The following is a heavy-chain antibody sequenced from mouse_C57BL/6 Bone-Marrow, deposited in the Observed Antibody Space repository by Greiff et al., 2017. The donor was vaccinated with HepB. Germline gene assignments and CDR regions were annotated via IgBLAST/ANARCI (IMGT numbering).Heavy chain of an antibody. D-gene: IGHD1-3*01. V-gene: IGHV5-9-1*02. CDR2: ISSGGDYI. J-gene: IGHJ1*03. Sequence: EVMLVESGEGLVKPGGSLKLSCAAYGFTFSSYAMSWVRQTPEKRLEWVAYISSGGDYIYYADTVKGRFTISRDNARNTLYLQMSSLKSEDTAMYYCTKVLAAFDVWGTGTTVTVSS. CDR1: GFTFSSYA. CDR3: TKVLAAFDV.